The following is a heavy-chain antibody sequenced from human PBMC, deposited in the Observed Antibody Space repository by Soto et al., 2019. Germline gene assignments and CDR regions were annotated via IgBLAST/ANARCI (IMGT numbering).Heavy chain of an antibody. V-gene: IGHV4-34*01. CDR1: GGSFSAYY. CDR3: ERGGSTDWQVAFDI. J-gene: IGHJ3*02. CDR2: INHSGSN. D-gene: IGHD3-9*01. Sequence: SETLSLTCVVSGGSFSAYYYHWFRQSPGKGLEWIGQINHSGSNNYSPSLKSRVTMSLDTSKNQFSLKLHSVTAADTALYYCERGGSTDWQVAFDIWGQGTMVT.